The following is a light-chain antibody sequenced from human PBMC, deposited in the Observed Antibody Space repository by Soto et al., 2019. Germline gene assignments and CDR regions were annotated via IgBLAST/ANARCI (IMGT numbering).Light chain of an antibody. J-gene: IGLJ3*02. CDR3: SSYTTPSTLWV. CDR1: NSDVGGYNY. Sequence: QSVLTQPASVSGSPGQSITISCTGTNSDVGGYNYVSWYQQHPGKAPKLMIYDVSNRPSGVSDRFSGSKSGNTASLTISGLQAEDEADYYCSSYTTPSTLWVFGGGTKVTVL. CDR2: DVS. V-gene: IGLV2-14*01.